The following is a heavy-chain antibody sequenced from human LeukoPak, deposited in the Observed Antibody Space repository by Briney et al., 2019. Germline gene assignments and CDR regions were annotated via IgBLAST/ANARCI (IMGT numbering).Heavy chain of an antibody. J-gene: IGHJ4*02. CDR3: ASGSSSSSWYGGFYYFDY. D-gene: IGHD6-13*01. CDR1: GYTFTGYY. CDR2: INPNSGGT. V-gene: IGHV1-2*02. Sequence: ASVKVSCKASGYTFTGYYMHWVRQAPGQGLEWMGWINPNSGGTNYAQKFQGRVTMTGDTSISTAYMELSRLRSDDTAVYYCASGSSSSSWYGGFYYFDYWGQGTLVTVSS.